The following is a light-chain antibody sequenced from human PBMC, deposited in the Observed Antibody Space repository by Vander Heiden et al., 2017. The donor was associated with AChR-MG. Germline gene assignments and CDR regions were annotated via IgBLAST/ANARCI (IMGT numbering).Light chain of an antibody. CDR1: QSVSSN. J-gene: IGKJ2*01. V-gene: IGKV3-15*01. Sequence: ETVMTQSPATLSVSPGERVSLSCRASQSVSSNLAWYQQKPGQAPRLLTSGASTRATGIPARFSGSGSGTDFTLTISSLQSEDCAVYYCQQYNNWPRTFGQGTKLEIK. CDR2: GAS. CDR3: QQYNNWPRT.